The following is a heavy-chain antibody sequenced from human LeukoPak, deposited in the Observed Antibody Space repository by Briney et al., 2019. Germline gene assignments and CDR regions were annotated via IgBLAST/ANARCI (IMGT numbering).Heavy chain of an antibody. Sequence: GGSLRLSCAASGFTFRTYAMCWVRQPPGKGLEWVSSISGGGETTYYADSAKGRFTISRDNSQNTLYLQMNSLRAEDTAVYYCARDYADYVGYFFFDYWGQGTLVTVSS. J-gene: IGHJ4*02. CDR1: GFTFRTYA. CDR3: ARDYADYVGYFFFDY. V-gene: IGHV3-23*01. CDR2: ISGGGETT. D-gene: IGHD4-17*01.